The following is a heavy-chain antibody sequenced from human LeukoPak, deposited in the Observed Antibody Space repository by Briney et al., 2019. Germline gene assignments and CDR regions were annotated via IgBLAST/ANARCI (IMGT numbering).Heavy chain of an antibody. CDR1: GGSFSGYY. J-gene: IGHJ4*02. V-gene: IGHV4-34*01. D-gene: IGHD3-10*01. Sequence: SETLSLTCAVYGGSFSGYYWSWIRQPPGKGLEWIGEINHSGSTNYNPSLKSRVTISVDTSKNQFSLKLSSVTAADTAVYYCARTPTAGGFDYWGQGTLVTVSS. CDR3: ARTPTAGGFDY. CDR2: INHSGST.